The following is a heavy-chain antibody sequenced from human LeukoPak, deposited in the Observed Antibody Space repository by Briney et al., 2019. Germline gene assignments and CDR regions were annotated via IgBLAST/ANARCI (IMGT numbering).Heavy chain of an antibody. D-gene: IGHD3-22*01. CDR3: AKAGDGSYYDSRGYYFDF. CDR2: VSSIGDTT. V-gene: IGHV3-23*01. J-gene: IGHJ4*02. Sequence: GGSLRLSCIASGFTFSSYAMSWVRQPPGKGLEWVSSVSSIGDTTYYGDSVKGRFTISRDNSKNTMFLQMNSLRAVDTAVYFCAKAGDGSYYDSRGYYFDFWGQGTLVTVSS. CDR1: GFTFSSYA.